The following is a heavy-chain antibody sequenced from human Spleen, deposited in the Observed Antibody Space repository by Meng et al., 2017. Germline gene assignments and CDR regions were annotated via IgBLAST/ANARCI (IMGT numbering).Heavy chain of an antibody. J-gene: IGHJ4*02. Sequence: VRLGRYGAEVKNPGASMNVSFKASGYTSPDYYLHWVRRAPGQGLEWMGRINPKSGDTHYAQKFQGRVTMTGDTSISTAYMELSGLRSDDTAMYYCARDEDISAAGKLFGDYWGQGTLVTVSS. CDR3: ARDEDISAAGKLFGDY. V-gene: IGHV1-2*06. D-gene: IGHD6-13*01. CDR2: INPKSGDT. CDR1: GYTSPDYY.